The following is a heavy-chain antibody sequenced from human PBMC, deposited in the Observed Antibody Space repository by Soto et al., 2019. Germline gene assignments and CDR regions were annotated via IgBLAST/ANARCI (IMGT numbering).Heavy chain of an antibody. V-gene: IGHV3-66*01. J-gene: IGHJ4*02. D-gene: IGHD5-12*01. CDR1: GFTVSSNY. CDR3: ARVVYSGYGGHFDY. CDR2: IYSGGST. Sequence: ESGGGLVQPGGSLRLSCAASGFTVSSNYMSWVRQAPGKGLEWVSVIYSGGSTYYADSVKGRFTISRDNSKNTLYLQMNSLRAEDTAVYYCARVVYSGYGGHFDYWGQGTLVTVSS.